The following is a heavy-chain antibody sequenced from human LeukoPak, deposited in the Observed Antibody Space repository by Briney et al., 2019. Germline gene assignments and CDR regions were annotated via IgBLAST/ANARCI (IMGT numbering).Heavy chain of an antibody. CDR1: GFTFDDYA. CDR2: ISLNSGSI. V-gene: IGHV3-9*01. Sequence: QPGRSLRLSCAASGFTFDDYAMHWVRQAPGKGLEWVSGISLNSGSIEYADSVKGRFPISRDNAKNSLYLQMNSLRVEDTALYYCAKDRRGSGSYLYFDYWGQGTLVTVSS. CDR3: AKDRRGSGSYLYFDY. D-gene: IGHD3-10*01. J-gene: IGHJ4*02.